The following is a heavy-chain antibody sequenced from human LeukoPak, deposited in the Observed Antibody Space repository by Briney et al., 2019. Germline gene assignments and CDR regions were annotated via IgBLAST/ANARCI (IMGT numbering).Heavy chain of an antibody. Sequence: PGGSLRLSCAASGFTFTTYAMSWVRQAPGKGLEWVSYISSTSGAIYYADSVKGRFTISRDNAKNSLYLQMNGLRAEDTAVYYCASRSYWGQGTLVTVSS. CDR1: GFTFTTYA. CDR3: ASRSY. V-gene: IGHV3-48*04. CDR2: ISSTSGAI. J-gene: IGHJ4*02. D-gene: IGHD3-10*01.